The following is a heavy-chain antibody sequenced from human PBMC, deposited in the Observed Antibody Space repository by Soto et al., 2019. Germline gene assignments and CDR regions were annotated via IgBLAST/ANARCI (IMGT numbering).Heavy chain of an antibody. D-gene: IGHD6-6*01. V-gene: IGHV3-74*01. J-gene: IGHJ6*02. CDR1: GFTFSSHW. Sequence: PGGSLRLSCAASGFTFSSHWMHWVRQAPGKGLVWVSRINSDGSSTTYADSVKGRFTISRDNAKNTLYLQMNRLRAEDTAVYYCAREDSSSSGYYYYGMDVWGQGTTVTVSS. CDR2: INSDGSST. CDR3: AREDSSSSGYYYYGMDV.